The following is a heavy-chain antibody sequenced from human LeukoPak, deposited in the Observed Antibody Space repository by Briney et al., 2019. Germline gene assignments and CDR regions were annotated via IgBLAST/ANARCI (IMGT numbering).Heavy chain of an antibody. CDR1: KYTFGSYA. CDR2: IGGSGDNT. V-gene: IGHV3-23*01. Sequence: GGSLRLSCAASKYTFGSYAMTWVRQAPGKGLEWVSAIGGSGDNTYYADSVKGRFTISRDNSKNTLYLQMNSLRAEDTAVYYCAKAAGKLHFDYWGQGTLVTVSS. D-gene: IGHD4-23*01. J-gene: IGHJ4*02. CDR3: AKAAGKLHFDY.